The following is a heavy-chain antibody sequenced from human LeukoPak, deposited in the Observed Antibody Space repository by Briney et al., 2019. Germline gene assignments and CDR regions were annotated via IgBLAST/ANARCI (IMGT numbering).Heavy chain of an antibody. CDR2: MNPNSGNT. CDR3: AITDLVLGYCSGGSCSGYSSGWFTFDP. J-gene: IGHJ5*02. CDR1: GYTFTSYD. D-gene: IGHD2-15*01. V-gene: IGHV1-8*01. Sequence: ASVKVSCKASGYTFTSYDINWVRQATGQGLEWMGWMNPNSGNTGYAQKFQGRVTMTRNTSISTDYMELSSLRSEDTAVYYCAITDLVLGYCSGGSCSGYSSGWFTFDPWGQGTLVTVSS.